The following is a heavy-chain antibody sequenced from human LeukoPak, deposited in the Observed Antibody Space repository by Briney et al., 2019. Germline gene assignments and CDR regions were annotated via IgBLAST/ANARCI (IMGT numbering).Heavy chain of an antibody. J-gene: IGHJ4*02. Sequence: GGSLRLSCAPSGFTFSSYVMHWVRQAPGQGLEWMGWINPNSGGTNYAQKFQGRVTMTRDTSISTAYMELSRLRSDDTAVYYCARGLHPMIVVVTPEFDYWGQGTLVTVSS. D-gene: IGHD3-22*01. CDR1: GFTFSSYV. V-gene: IGHV1-2*02. CDR2: INPNSGGT. CDR3: ARGLHPMIVVVTPEFDY.